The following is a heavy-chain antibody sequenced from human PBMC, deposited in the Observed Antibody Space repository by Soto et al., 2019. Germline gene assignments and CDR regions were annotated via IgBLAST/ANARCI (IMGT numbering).Heavy chain of an antibody. CDR1: GGTFNSYA. CDR3: ARGGYCSGGSCYPHWYFDL. V-gene: IGHV1-69*12. Sequence: QVQLVQSGAEVKKPGSSVKVSCKASGGTFNSYAISWVRHAPGQGLEWMGGIIPIFGTANYAQKFQGRVTITADESTRTAYMELSSLRSEDTAVYYCARGGYCSGGSCYPHWYFDLWGRGTLVTVSS. D-gene: IGHD2-15*01. CDR2: IIPIFGTA. J-gene: IGHJ2*01.